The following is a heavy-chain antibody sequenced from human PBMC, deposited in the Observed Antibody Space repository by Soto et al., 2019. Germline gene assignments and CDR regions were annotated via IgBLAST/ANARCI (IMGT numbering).Heavy chain of an antibody. Sequence: GGSLRLSCAASGFTFSSYGMHWVRQAPGKGLEWVAVISYDGSNKYYADSVKGRFTISRDNSKNTLYLQMNSLRAEDTAVYYCAKDLYLYDIPPRGAFDIWGQGTMVTVSS. CDR3: AKDLYLYDIPPRGAFDI. CDR2: ISYDGSNK. V-gene: IGHV3-30*18. D-gene: IGHD3-9*01. CDR1: GFTFSSYG. J-gene: IGHJ3*02.